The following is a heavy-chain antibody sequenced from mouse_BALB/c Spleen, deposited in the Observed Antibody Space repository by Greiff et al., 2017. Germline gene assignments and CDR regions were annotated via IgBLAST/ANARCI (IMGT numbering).Heavy chain of an antibody. CDR2: ILTGSGST. Sequence: QVQLKQSGAELMKPGASVKISCKATGYTFSSYWIEWVKQRPGHGLEWIGEILTGSGSTNYNEKFKGKATFTADTSSNTAYMQLSNLTSEDSAVCYCARGYNYNDYWGQGTTLTVSS. V-gene: IGHV1-9*01. D-gene: IGHD2-12*01. CDR3: ARGYNYNDY. J-gene: IGHJ2*01. CDR1: GYTFSSYW.